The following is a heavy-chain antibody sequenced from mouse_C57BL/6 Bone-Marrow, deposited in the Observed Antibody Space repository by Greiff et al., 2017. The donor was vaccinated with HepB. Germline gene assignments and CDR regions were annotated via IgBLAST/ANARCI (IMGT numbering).Heavy chain of an antibody. D-gene: IGHD2-4*01. Sequence: VQLQQSGAELVKPGASVKLSCKASGYTFTSYWMHWVKQRPGQGLEWIGMIHPNSGSTNYNEKFKSKATLTVDKSSSTAYMQLSSLTSEDSAVYYCARYYDYDWYFDVWGTGTTVTVSS. V-gene: IGHV1-64*01. CDR3: ARYYDYDWYFDV. J-gene: IGHJ1*03. CDR2: IHPNSGST. CDR1: GYTFTSYW.